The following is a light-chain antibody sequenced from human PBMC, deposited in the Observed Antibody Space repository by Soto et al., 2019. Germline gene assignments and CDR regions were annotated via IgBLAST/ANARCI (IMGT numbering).Light chain of an antibody. CDR2: SAF. J-gene: IGKJ2*01. CDR1: QTINTY. V-gene: IGKV1-39*01. CDR3: QQRDSIPRT. Sequence: DIQMTQSPSSLSASVGDRVTITCRASQTINTYLNWYQQKLEKAPKLLIYSAFTLQSGVPSRFRGSGSGTDFTLTISSLQPEDFATYYCQQRDSIPRTFGQGTKLQIK.